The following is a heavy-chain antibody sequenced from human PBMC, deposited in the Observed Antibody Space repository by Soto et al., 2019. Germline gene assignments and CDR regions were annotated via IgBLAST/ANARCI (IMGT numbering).Heavy chain of an antibody. CDR2: VYYSGSA. CDR3: ARDSSLAARPA. D-gene: IGHD6-25*01. CDR1: GASVNSVTYY. V-gene: IGHV4-61*01. Sequence: PSETLSLTCTVSGASVNSVTYYWSWIRQAPGKGLEWIGFVYYSGSAKYNPSLKSRATISVDPSMNQFSLQLRSVTAADTAVYFCARDSSLAARPAWGQGTMVTVSS. J-gene: IGHJ4*02.